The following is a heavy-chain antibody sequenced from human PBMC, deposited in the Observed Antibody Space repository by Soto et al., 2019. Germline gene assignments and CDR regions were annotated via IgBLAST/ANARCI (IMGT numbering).Heavy chain of an antibody. Sequence: SVKVSCKASGGTFSSYAISWVRQAPGQGLEWMGGIIPIFGTANYAQKFQGRVTITADESTSTAYMELSSLRSEDTAVYYCARTVDIVVVPAYYYYYGMDVWG. V-gene: IGHV1-69*13. CDR1: GGTFSSYA. CDR2: IIPIFGTA. D-gene: IGHD2-2*03. CDR3: ARTVDIVVVPAYYYYYGMDV. J-gene: IGHJ6*02.